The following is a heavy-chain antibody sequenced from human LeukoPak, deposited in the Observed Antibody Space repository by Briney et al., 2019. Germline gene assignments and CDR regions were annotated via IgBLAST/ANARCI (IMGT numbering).Heavy chain of an antibody. Sequence: GGSLRLSCAASGFTFSSYSMNWVRQAPGKGLEWVSSISSSSSYIYYADSVKGRFTISRDNAKNSLYLQMNSLRAEDTAVYYCARGYDSSGYYYGCQAFDIWGQGTMVTVSS. D-gene: IGHD3-22*01. V-gene: IGHV3-21*01. CDR3: ARGYDSSGYYYGCQAFDI. J-gene: IGHJ3*02. CDR2: ISSSSSYI. CDR1: GFTFSSYS.